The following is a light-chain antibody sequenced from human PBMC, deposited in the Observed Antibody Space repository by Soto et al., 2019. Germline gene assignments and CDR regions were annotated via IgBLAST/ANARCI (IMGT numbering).Light chain of an antibody. CDR2: EDN. V-gene: IGLV6-57*04. Sequence: NFMLTQPHSVSESPGKTVTISCTRSSGSIASNYVQWYQQRPGSAPTTVIYEDNHRPSGVPDRFSGSIDSSSNSASLTISGLKTEDEADYYCQSYDSSNPVVFGGGTQLTVL. J-gene: IGLJ2*01. CDR1: SGSIASNY. CDR3: QSYDSSNPVV.